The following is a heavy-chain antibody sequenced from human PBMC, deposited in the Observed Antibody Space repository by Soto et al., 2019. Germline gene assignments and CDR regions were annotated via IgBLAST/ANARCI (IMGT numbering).Heavy chain of an antibody. D-gene: IGHD3-22*01. CDR1: GYSFTSYW. V-gene: IGHV5-10-1*01. CDR3: ARHLNFYYYDSSGYYSY. J-gene: IGHJ4*02. Sequence: PGESLKISCKGSGYSFTSYWISWVRQMPGKGLEWMGRIDPSDSYTNYSPSFQGHVTISADKSISTAYLQWSSPKASDTAMYYCARHLNFYYYDSSGYYSYWGQGTLVTVSS. CDR2: IDPSDSYT.